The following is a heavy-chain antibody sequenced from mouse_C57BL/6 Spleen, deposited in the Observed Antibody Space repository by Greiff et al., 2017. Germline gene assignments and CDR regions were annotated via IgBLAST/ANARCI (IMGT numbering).Heavy chain of an antibody. CDR2: IDPEDGET. CDR1: GFNIKDYY. Sequence: VQLQQSGAELVKPGASVKLSCTASGFNIKDYYMHWVKQRPEQGLEWIGRIDPEDGETKYAPKFQGKAMITADTSSNTAYLQLSSLTSEDPAVYYCARGYDWDLSDWYFDVWGTGTTVTGSS. J-gene: IGHJ1*03. V-gene: IGHV14-2*01. CDR3: ARGYDWDLSDWYFDV. D-gene: IGHD2-4*01.